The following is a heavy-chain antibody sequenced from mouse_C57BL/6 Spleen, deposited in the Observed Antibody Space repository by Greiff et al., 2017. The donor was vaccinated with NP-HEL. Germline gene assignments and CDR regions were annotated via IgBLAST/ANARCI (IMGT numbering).Heavy chain of an antibody. CDR1: GYTFTDYY. CDR3: ARRGYYSPFAY. Sequence: QVQLQQSGAELVRPGASVKLSCKASGYTFTDYYINWVKQRPGQGLEWIARIYPGSGNTYYNEKFKGKATLTAEKSSSTAYMQLSSLTSEDSAVYFCARRGYYSPFAYWGQGTLVTVSA. D-gene: IGHD2-12*01. CDR2: IYPGSGNT. V-gene: IGHV1-76*01. J-gene: IGHJ3*01.